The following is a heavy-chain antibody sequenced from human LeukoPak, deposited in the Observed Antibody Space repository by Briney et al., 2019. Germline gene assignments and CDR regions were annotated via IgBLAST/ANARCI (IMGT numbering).Heavy chain of an antibody. D-gene: IGHD6-13*01. Sequence: PSETLSLTCTVSGGSISSSYWIWIRQFPGKGLEWLGYIYYTGTTNYNPSLKRRVTISVDTSKNQFSLKLTSVTADTAVYYCARGPGGSSWYRYDYWGQGTLVTVSS. CDR3: ARGPGGSSWYRYDY. CDR2: IYYTGTT. J-gene: IGHJ4*02. CDR1: GGSISSSY. V-gene: IGHV4-59*01.